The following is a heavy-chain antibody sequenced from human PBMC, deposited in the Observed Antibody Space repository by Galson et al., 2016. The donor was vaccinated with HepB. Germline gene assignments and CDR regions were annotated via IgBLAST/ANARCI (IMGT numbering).Heavy chain of an antibody. CDR1: GGSLGGYY. D-gene: IGHD2-2*01. Sequence: SETLSLTCAVYGGSLGGYYWNWIRQPPGKGLEWIGEINHSGSTNYNPSLKSRVTISVDTSKNQFTLKLSSVTAADTAVYYCARDGDADLIMPFDYWGQGTLVTVTS. V-gene: IGHV4-34*01. CDR2: INHSGST. J-gene: IGHJ4*02. CDR3: ARDGDADLIMPFDY.